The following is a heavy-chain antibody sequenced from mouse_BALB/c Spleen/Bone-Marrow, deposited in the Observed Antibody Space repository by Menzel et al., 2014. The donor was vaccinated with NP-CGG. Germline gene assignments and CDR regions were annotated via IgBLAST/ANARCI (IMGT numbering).Heavy chain of an antibody. CDR1: GFPFNNYA. Sequence: EVQRVESGGGLVKPGGALNLSCAASGFPFNNYAMSWVRQTPERRLEWVAIISSGGGYXXYPDSVKGQFTISGDNAKNTLYLQMSSLRSEDTAMYYCARQESIYDGYYGGFAYWGQGTLVTVSA. D-gene: IGHD2-3*01. CDR2: ISSGGGYX. V-gene: IGHV5-9-3*01. J-gene: IGHJ3*01. CDR3: ARQESIYDGYYGGFAY.